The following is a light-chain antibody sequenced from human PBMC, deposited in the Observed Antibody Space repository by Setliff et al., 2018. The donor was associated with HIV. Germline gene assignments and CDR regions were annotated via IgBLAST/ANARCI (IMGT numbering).Light chain of an antibody. CDR2: EVT. CDR1: SSDVSAYKY. Sequence: QSALAQPASVSGSPGQSITISCTGTSSDVSAYKYVSWYQQHPGKAPKLMIYEVTNRPSGVSNRFSGSKSGNTASLTISGLQAEDESDYYCSSYTSSYTDVFGTGTKVTVL. CDR3: SSYTSSYTDV. J-gene: IGLJ1*01. V-gene: IGLV2-14*01.